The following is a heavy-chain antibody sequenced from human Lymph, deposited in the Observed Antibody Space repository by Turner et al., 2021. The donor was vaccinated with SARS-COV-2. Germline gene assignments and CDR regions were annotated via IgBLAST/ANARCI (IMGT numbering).Heavy chain of an antibody. CDR2: RSYDGVNK. D-gene: IGHD1-26*01. J-gene: IGHJ3*02. Sequence: QVQLVASGGGVVQPVRSLRLSCAASGFTFSTYAIHWVRQAAGEGLEWVAVRSYDGVNKYYSDSVKCQFTISRDNSKNTLYLQMSSLRAEDTAVYYCARGSGSYLSAFDIWGQGTMVTVSS. CDR1: GFTFSTYA. CDR3: ARGSGSYLSAFDI. V-gene: IGHV3-30*04.